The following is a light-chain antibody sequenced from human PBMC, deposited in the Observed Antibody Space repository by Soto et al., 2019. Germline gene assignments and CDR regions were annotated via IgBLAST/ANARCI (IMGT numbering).Light chain of an antibody. J-gene: IGKJ3*01. CDR2: AAA. CDR3: QQRYSSPELT. Sequence: DIQMTQSPFSLSVSVGDSVTLTCRASESIDNYLIWYQQQPGTDPTSLISAAATLNSAVPSRCIGSGCGTQFSITISSLQPEDFATDYCQQRYSSPELTFGPGTKVDVK. CDR1: ESIDNY. V-gene: IGKV1-39*01.